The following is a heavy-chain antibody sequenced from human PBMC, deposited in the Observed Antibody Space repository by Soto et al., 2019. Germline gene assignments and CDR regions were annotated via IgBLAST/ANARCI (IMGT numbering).Heavy chain of an antibody. CDR3: VRPLPSGRNYGMDV. J-gene: IGHJ6*02. V-gene: IGHV3-53*01. D-gene: IGHD3-10*01. Sequence: VGSLRLSCTAYGIGVRHNYMIWVRQAPGIGLESVSVIYNDGTTYYADSVKVRFTLSRDTSKNTLSLQMDSLRAEDTAVYYRVRPLPSGRNYGMDVWGQGTTVTVSS. CDR1: GIGVRHNY. CDR2: IYNDGTT.